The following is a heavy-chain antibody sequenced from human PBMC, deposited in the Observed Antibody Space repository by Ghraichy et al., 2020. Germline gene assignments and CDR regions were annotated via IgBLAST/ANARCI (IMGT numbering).Heavy chain of an antibody. CDR2: IYSGGST. CDR1: GFTVSSNY. Sequence: GGSLRLSCAASGFTVSSNYMSWVRQAPGKGLEWVSVIYSGGSTYYADSVKGRFTISRDNSKNTLYLQMNSLRAEDTAVYYCARGGATRRYDYLDPWGQGTLVTVSS. D-gene: IGHD2-15*01. J-gene: IGHJ5*02. V-gene: IGHV3-53*01. CDR3: ARGGATRRYDYLDP.